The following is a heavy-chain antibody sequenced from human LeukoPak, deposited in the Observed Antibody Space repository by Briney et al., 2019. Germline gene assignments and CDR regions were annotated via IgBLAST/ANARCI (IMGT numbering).Heavy chain of an antibody. CDR1: GYTFTGYY. Sequence: ASVKVSCKASGYTFTGYYMHWVRQAPGQGLEWMGWINPNSGGTNYAQKFQGRVTMTRDTSISTAYMELSRLRSDDTAVYYCARGEGYGDYGWFDPWGQGTLVTVSS. D-gene: IGHD4-17*01. CDR3: ARGEGYGDYGWFDP. V-gene: IGHV1-2*02. J-gene: IGHJ5*02. CDR2: INPNSGGT.